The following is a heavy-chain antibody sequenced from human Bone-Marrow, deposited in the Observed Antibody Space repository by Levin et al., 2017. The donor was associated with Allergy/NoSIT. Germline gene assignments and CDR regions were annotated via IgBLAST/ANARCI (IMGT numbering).Heavy chain of an antibody. J-gene: IGHJ5*02. CDR3: ARAGRTGGVYNWFDP. V-gene: IGHV1-18*01. Sequence: GASVKVSCKASGYTFTSYGISWVRQAPGQGLEWMGWISAYNGNTNHAQKLQGRVTMTTDTSTSTAYMELRSLRSDDTAVYYCARAGRTGGVYNWFDPWGQGTLVTVSS. CDR1: GYTFTSYG. CDR2: ISAYNGNT. D-gene: IGHD2-8*02.